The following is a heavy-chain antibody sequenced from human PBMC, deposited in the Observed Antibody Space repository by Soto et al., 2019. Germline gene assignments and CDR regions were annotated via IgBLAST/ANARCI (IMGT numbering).Heavy chain of an antibody. Sequence: QVPLVQSGAEVKKPGSSVTVSWKASGGTFSSYAIHWVRQAPGQGLEWMGGIIPMYGPAKYAQRFQGRVTITADESTTTVYMELTSLTSQDPAVYYCARVTSMVRGVIDNWFDPWGHGTLVTVSS. D-gene: IGHD3-10*01. CDR2: IIPMYGPA. CDR1: GGTFSSYA. V-gene: IGHV1-69*01. J-gene: IGHJ5*02. CDR3: ARVTSMVRGVIDNWFDP.